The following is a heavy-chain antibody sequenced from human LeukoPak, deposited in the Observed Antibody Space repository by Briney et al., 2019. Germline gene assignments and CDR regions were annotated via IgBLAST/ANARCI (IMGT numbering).Heavy chain of an antibody. CDR2: IKQDGSEK. Sequence: GGSLRLSSAASGFTFSSYWMSWVRQAPGKGLEWVANIKQDGSEKYYVDSVKGRFTISRDNAKNSLYLQMNSLRAEDTAGYYCARDSSPQPFDYWGQGTLVTVSS. J-gene: IGHJ4*02. V-gene: IGHV3-7*01. CDR1: GFTFSSYW. CDR3: ARDSSPQPFDY.